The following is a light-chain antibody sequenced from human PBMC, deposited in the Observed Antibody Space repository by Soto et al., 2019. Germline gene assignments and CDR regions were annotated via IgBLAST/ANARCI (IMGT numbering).Light chain of an antibody. J-gene: IGKJ5*01. Sequence: EIVLTQSPGTLSLSPGERATLYCRASQSVSSYLAWYQQTPGQAPRLLIFGASNRATGIPARFSGSGSGTDFTLTISSLEPEDFAVYYCQQRSNWPPTITFGQGTRLEIK. CDR3: QQRSNWPPTIT. V-gene: IGKV3-11*01. CDR2: GAS. CDR1: QSVSSY.